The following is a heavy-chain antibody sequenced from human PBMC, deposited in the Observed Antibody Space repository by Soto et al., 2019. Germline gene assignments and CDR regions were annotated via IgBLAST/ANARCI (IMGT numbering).Heavy chain of an antibody. J-gene: IGHJ4*02. CDR3: AKESERVVPRGHFDY. CDR2: TSGSGDIT. CDR1: GFTFNNYA. Sequence: GGSLRLSCAASGFTFNNYAMNWVRQAPGKGLEWVSGTSGSGDITSYSDSVKGRFTISRDNSKNTLYLQMNSLRAEDTAVYYCAKESERVVPRGHFDYWGQGTLVTVSS. D-gene: IGHD2-2*01. V-gene: IGHV3-23*01.